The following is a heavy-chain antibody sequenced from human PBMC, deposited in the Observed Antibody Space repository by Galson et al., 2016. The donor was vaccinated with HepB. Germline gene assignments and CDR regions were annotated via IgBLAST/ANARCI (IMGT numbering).Heavy chain of an antibody. CDR2: ISSHNGNA. D-gene: IGHD3-10*01. V-gene: IGHV1-18*01. Sequence: SVKVSCKASGYTFTSYGISWMRQAPGQGLEWLAWISSHNGNANYAQKFRGRVTMTTDTSTTTAYMELRSLRSDDTAVYYCARGRGFGDLEGAFDFWGQGTIISVSS. J-gene: IGHJ3*01. CDR3: ARGRGFGDLEGAFDF. CDR1: GYTFTSYG.